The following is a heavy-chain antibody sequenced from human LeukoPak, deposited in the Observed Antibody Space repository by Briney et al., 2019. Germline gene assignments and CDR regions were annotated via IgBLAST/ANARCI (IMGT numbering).Heavy chain of an antibody. CDR3: GRGQKKSSGGHYYYYYGMDV. D-gene: IGHD6-25*01. CDR1: GGSISSGGYY. CDR2: IYYSGST. V-gene: IGHV4-31*03. J-gene: IGHJ6*02. Sequence: PSETLSLTCTVSGGSISSGGYYWSWIRQHPGKGLEWIGYIYYSGSTYYNPSLKSRVTISVDTSKNQFSLKLSSVTAADTAVYYCGRGQKKSSGGHYYYYYGMDVWGQGTRVTVS.